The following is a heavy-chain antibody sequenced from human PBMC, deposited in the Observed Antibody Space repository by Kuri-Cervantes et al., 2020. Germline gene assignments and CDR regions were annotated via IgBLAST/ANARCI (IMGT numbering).Heavy chain of an antibody. CDR1: GSSFSSYY. J-gene: IGHJ4*02. Sequence: SETLSLTCTVSGSSFSSYYWSWIRQPPGKGLEWIGYISYSGSTNYNPSLKSRVTISVDTSKNQFSLKLSSVTAADTAVYYCARLVDSSRGPCFDYWGQGTLVTVSS. CDR2: ISYSGST. CDR3: ARLVDSSRGPCFDY. V-gene: IGHV4-59*08. D-gene: IGHD3-22*01.